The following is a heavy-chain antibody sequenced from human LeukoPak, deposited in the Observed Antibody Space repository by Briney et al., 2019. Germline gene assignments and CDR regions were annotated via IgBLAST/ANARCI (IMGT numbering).Heavy chain of an antibody. CDR2: ISGSGGST. Sequence: PGGSLRLSCAASGFTFSNAWMSWVRQAPGKGLEWVSAISGSGGSTYYADSVKGRFTISRDNSKNTLYLQMNSLRAEDTAVYYCARGWRPYCGGDCGYWGQGTLVTVSS. CDR3: ARGWRPYCGGDCGY. CDR1: GFTFSNAW. V-gene: IGHV3-23*01. J-gene: IGHJ4*02. D-gene: IGHD2-21*01.